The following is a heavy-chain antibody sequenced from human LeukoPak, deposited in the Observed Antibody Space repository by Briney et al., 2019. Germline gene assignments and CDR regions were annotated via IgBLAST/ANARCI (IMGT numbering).Heavy chain of an antibody. CDR1: GYTFTGYY. D-gene: IGHD6-6*01. CDR3: ARVTSIAARPVIGY. J-gene: IGHJ4*02. Sequence: ASVKVSCEASGYTFTGYYMHWVRQAPGQGLEWMGWINPNSGGTNYAQKFQGRVTMTRDTSISTAYMELSRLRSDDTAVYYCARVTSIAARPVIGYWGQGTLVTVSS. V-gene: IGHV1-2*02. CDR2: INPNSGGT.